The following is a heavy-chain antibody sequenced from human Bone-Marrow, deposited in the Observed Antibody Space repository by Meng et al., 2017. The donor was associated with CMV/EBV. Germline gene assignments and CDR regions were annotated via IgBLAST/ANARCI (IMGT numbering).Heavy chain of an antibody. CDR2: ISSSGSTI. Sequence: GESLKISCAASGFTFSSYEMNWVRQAPGKGLEWVSYISSSGSTIYYADSVKGRFTISRDSAKNTLYLQMNSLRVEDTAVYYCSRENPGLDSWGQGTLVTVSS. CDR3: SRENPGLDS. J-gene: IGHJ5*01. CDR1: GFTFSSYE. V-gene: IGHV3-48*03.